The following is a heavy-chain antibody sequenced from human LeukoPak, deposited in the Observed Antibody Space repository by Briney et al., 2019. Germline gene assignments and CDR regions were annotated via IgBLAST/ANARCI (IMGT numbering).Heavy chain of an antibody. J-gene: IGHJ4*02. Sequence: SETLSLTCTVSGGSISGYYWSWIRQPPGKGLEWIGYVYYFGSTNYNPSLKSRVTISVDTSKNQLSLKLSSVTAADTAVFYCARSGPPTLFDYWGQGTLVTVSS. CDR2: VYYFGST. CDR1: GGSISGYY. D-gene: IGHD3-16*01. V-gene: IGHV4-59*08. CDR3: ARSGPPTLFDY.